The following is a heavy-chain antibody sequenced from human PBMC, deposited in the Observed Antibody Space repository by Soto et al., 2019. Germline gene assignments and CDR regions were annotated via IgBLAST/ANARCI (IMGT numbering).Heavy chain of an antibody. D-gene: IGHD4-17*01. J-gene: IGHJ5*02. CDR2: INGDGSDT. CDR3: ARDQTTGDWFDA. V-gene: IGHV3-74*03. Sequence: WVLKDTGKGLVWVSRINGDGSDTKYADSVKGRFTISRDNAKKRVYLQMNSLRAEDTAVYYCARDQTTGDWFDAWGQGTLVSVSS.